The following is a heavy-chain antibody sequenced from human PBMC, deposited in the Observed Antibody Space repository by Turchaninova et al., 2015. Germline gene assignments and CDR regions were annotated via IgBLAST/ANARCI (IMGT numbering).Heavy chain of an antibody. V-gene: IGHV5-51*01. CDR1: GYRFNNYW. CDR3: ARRDTSSLGRFDP. J-gene: IGHJ5*02. CDR2: IYPGDSET. D-gene: IGHD2-2*01. Sequence: EVQLVQSGAEGTKPGASLRTPCKGSGYRFNNYWIGGVRQMPGKGLEWMGIIYPGDSETIYSPSFRGQVTFSADKSISTAYLQWSSLKASDTAMYYCARRDTSSLGRFDPWGQGTLVTVSS.